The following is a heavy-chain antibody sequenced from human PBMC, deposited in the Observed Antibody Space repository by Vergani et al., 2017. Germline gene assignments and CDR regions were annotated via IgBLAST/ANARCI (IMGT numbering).Heavy chain of an antibody. J-gene: IGHJ5*02. V-gene: IGHV3-9*01. CDR2: ISWNSGRT. Sequence: EVQLVESGGGMVQPGRSLRLSCGASGFKFGDYAMHWVRQAPGKGLEWVSGISWNSGRTDYADSVKGRFIISRDNAKKSLSLIMNSLRPEDTALYYCVRDLDCSPIDCYDWFDPWGQGTLVTVSS. CDR3: VRDLDCSPIDCYDWFDP. CDR1: GFKFGDYA. D-gene: IGHD2-15*01.